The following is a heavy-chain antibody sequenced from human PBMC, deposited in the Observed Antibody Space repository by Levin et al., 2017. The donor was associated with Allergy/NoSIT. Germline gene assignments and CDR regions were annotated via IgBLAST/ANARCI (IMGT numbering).Heavy chain of an antibody. J-gene: IGHJ4*02. CDR1: GYTLTELS. Sequence: EASVKVSCKVSGYTLTELSMHWVRQAPGKGLEWMGGFDPEDGETIYAQKFQGRVTMTEDTSTDTAYMELSSLRSEDTAVYYCATITLYSSGSPYWGQGTLVTVSS. CDR2: FDPEDGET. V-gene: IGHV1-24*01. CDR3: ATITLYSSGSPY. D-gene: IGHD6-19*01.